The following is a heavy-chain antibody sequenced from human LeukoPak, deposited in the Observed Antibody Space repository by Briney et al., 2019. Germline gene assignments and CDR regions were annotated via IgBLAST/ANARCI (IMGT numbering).Heavy chain of an antibody. V-gene: IGHV3-11*04. J-gene: IGHJ1*01. CDR1: GFTFSAYY. CDR2: ISSTGSPI. CDR3: AKEGESYNMRGPPH. Sequence: PGGSLRLSCAASGFTFSAYYMIWVRQAPGKGLEWISYISSTGSPIYYADSVKGRFTISRDNAKNSLSLQMNSLRAEDTAVYYCAKEGESYNMRGPPHWGQGTLVTVFS. D-gene: IGHD5-24*01.